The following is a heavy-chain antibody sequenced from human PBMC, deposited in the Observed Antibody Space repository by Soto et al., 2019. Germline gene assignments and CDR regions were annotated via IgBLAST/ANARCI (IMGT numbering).Heavy chain of an antibody. CDR1: VGPLSDYS. D-gene: IGHD3-22*01. V-gene: IGHV4-34*01. CDR2: LKNSGSA. CDR3: ARAEMLRSRFDSSGYNHFDY. Sequence: PSETLSLTCGVYVGPLSDYSWNWIRQSPGKGLEWIGQLKNSGSAYYNPSLRSRVTISADTSKNQFSLKLTSVTTADTAVYYCARAEMLRSRFDSSGYNHFDYWGQGTLVTVS. J-gene: IGHJ4*02.